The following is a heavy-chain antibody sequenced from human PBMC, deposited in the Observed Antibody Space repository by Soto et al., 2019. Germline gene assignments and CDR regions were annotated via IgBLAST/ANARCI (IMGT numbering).Heavy chain of an antibody. J-gene: IGHJ5*02. Sequence: GASVKVSCKTSGYTFTNYYIHWVRQAPGQGLEWMGIVNPSSGSTSYPQKFQGRVTMTRDTSTSTVYMDLSSLKSEDTAVYYCAKGSSGSYINWFGPWGQGTRVTVSS. CDR1: GYTFTNYY. V-gene: IGHV1-46*01. D-gene: IGHD1-26*01. CDR2: VNPSSGST. CDR3: AKGSSGSYINWFGP.